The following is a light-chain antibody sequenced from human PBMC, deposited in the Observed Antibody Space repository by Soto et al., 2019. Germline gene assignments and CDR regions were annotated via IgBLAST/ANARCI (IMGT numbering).Light chain of an antibody. Sequence: DIQMTQSPSTLSGSVGDRVTITCRASQTISSRLAWYQQKPGKAPKLLIYKASTLKSGVPSRFSGSGSGTEFTLTISSLQPDDFAVYYCQQYGGSPRTFGQGTKVDI. CDR2: KAS. J-gene: IGKJ1*01. CDR1: QTISSR. CDR3: QQYGGSPRT. V-gene: IGKV1-5*03.